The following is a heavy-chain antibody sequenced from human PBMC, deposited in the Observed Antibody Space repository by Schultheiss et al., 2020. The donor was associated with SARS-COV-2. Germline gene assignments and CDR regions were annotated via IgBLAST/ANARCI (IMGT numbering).Heavy chain of an antibody. CDR3: ARNYGSGSYPIPLIYYYYGMDV. CDR1: GGSISSGGYY. Sequence: SETLSLTCTVSGGSISSGGYYWSWIRQHPGKGLEWIGYIYYSGSTYYNPSLKSRVTISVDTSKNQFSLKLSSVTAADTAVYYCARNYGSGSYPIPLIYYYYGMDVWGQGTTVTVSS. V-gene: IGHV4-31*03. D-gene: IGHD3-10*01. CDR2: IYYSGST. J-gene: IGHJ6*02.